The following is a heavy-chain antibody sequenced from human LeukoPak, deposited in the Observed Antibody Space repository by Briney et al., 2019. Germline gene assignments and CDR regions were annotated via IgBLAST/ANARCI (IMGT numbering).Heavy chain of an antibody. D-gene: IGHD4-23*01. CDR1: GGSISSGSYY. CDR2: IYTSGST. V-gene: IGHV4-61*02. CDR3: ARGVTDTN. J-gene: IGHJ4*02. Sequence: SETLSLTCTVSGGSISSGSYYWSWIRQPAGKGLEWIGRIYTSGSTNYNPSLKSRVTISLDTSKNQFSLKLSSMTAADTAVYYCARGVTDTNWGQGTLVTVSS.